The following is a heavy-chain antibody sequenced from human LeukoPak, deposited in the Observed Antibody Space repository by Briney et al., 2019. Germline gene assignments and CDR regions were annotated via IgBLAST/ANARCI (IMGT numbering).Heavy chain of an antibody. J-gene: IGHJ4*02. Sequence: GGSLRLSCAASGFTVSSNYMSWVRQAPGKGLEWVSVIYSGGSTYYADSVKGRFTISRDNSKNTLYLQMNSLRAEDTAVYYCARDWAVRGVLDYWGQGTLVTVSS. D-gene: IGHD3-10*01. V-gene: IGHV3-66*01. CDR3: ARDWAVRGVLDY. CDR1: GFTVSSNY. CDR2: IYSGGST.